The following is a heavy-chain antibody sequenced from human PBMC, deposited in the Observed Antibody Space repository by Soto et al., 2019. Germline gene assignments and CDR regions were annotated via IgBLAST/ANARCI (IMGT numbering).Heavy chain of an antibody. CDR2: FDPEDGET. J-gene: IGHJ4*02. CDR3: ATDISRHDFWSGYYNY. V-gene: IGHV1-24*01. D-gene: IGHD3-3*01. CDR1: GYTLTELS. Sequence: ASVKVSCKVSGYTLTELSMHWVRQAPGKGLEWMGGFDPEDGETIYAQKFQGRVTMTEDTSTDTAYMELSSLRSEDTAVYYCATDISRHDFWSGYYNYWGQGTLVTVSS.